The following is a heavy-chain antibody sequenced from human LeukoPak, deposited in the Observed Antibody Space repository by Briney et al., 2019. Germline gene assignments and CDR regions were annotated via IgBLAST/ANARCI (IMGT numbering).Heavy chain of an antibody. D-gene: IGHD2-2*01. CDR3: AREYCSTTRCYMADY. V-gene: IGHV3-33*01. J-gene: IGHJ4*02. CDR1: GFSFRRYG. Sequence: GRSLRLSCAASGFSFRRYGMHWVRQAPGEGLEWVGVIWYDGTKQYYADSVKGRFTISRDNSKNTLDLHMNRLGVEDTAVYYCAREYCSTTRCYMADYWGQGTLVTVSS. CDR2: IWYDGTKQ.